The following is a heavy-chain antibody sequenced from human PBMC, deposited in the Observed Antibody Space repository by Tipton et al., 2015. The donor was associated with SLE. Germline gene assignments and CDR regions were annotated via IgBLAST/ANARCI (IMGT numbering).Heavy chain of an antibody. J-gene: IGHJ4*02. V-gene: IGHV3-23*01. CDR2: ISGTADSGGRM. D-gene: IGHD3-16*01. CDR1: GFTFSRYA. CDR3: AKGGSYYDY. Sequence: SLRLSCSASGFTFSRYAMTWVRQAPGKGPEWVSVISGTADSGGRMYYTDSVKGRFTVSRDNSRNTLYLQMNTLRAEDTAVYYCAKGGSYYDYWGQGALVTVSS.